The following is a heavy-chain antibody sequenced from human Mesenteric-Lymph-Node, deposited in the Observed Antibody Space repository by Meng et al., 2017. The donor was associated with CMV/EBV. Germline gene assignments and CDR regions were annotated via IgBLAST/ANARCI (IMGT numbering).Heavy chain of an antibody. D-gene: IGHD6-13*01. Sequence: GGSLRLSCAASGFAFRSYWMSWVRQAPGKGLEWVANIKEDGSEKYYVDSVKGRFTISRDNAKNSLYLQMNSLRAEDTAVYYCARGSGIAAPSRWFDPWGQGTLVTVSS. J-gene: IGHJ5*02. CDR3: ARGSGIAAPSRWFDP. V-gene: IGHV3-7*01. CDR2: IKEDGSEK. CDR1: GFAFRSYW.